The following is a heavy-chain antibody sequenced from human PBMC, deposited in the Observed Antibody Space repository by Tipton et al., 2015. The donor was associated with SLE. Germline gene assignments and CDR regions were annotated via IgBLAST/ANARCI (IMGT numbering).Heavy chain of an antibody. D-gene: IGHD3-10*01. CDR1: GFTFSSYS. V-gene: IGHV3-48*01. CDR2: ISSSSSTI. Sequence: GSLRLSCAASGFTFSSYSMNWVRQAPGKGLEWVSYISSSSSTIYYADSVKGRFTISRDNSKNTLYLQMNSLRAEDTAVYYCAKDSPSGYGSGSYFHYWGQGTLVTVSS. CDR3: AKDSPSGYGSGSYFHY. J-gene: IGHJ4*02.